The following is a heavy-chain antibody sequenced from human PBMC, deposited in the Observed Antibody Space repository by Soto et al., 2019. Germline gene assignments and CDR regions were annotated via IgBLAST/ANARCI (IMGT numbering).Heavy chain of an antibody. J-gene: IGHJ5*02. CDR3: ARDWYPRFHP. D-gene: IGHD6-13*01. Sequence: XSLKVSFKASVYSFSRYRITLMRHPPGQGLEWMGWSRPSTHETNYAQKFQGRVTVTTDTSTSTAFIELRNLKSDDTAVYYCARDWYPRFHPWGPGTLVTVSS. CDR1: VYSFSRYR. CDR2: SRPSTHET. V-gene: IGHV1-18*01.